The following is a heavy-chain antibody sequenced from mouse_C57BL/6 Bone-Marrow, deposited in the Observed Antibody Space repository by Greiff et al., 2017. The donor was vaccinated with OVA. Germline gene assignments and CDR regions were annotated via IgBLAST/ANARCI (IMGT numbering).Heavy chain of an antibody. J-gene: IGHJ4*01. CDR2: IYPGNSAT. CDR1: GYTFTSYW. Sequence: EVQLQESGTVLARPGASVKMSCKTSGYTFTSYWMHWVKQRPGRGLEWIGAIYPGNSATSYNQKFKGKAKLTAVTSASTAYMELSSRTNEDSAVYYCTREGITTVVATPMDYWGQGTSVTVSS. CDR3: TREGITTVVATPMDY. D-gene: IGHD1-1*01. V-gene: IGHV1-5*01.